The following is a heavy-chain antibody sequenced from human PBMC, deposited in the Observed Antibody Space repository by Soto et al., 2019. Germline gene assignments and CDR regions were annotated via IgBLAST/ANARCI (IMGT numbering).Heavy chain of an antibody. J-gene: IGHJ4*02. CDR3: ARGLFGGHDYVGY. Sequence: SETLSLTCTVSGGSISSYYWGWIRQPPGKGLEWIGYIYYSGSTNYNPSLKSRVTISVDTSKNQFSLKLSSVTAADTAVYYCARGLFGGHDYVGYWGQGTLVTVSS. D-gene: IGHD5-12*01. CDR1: GGSISSYY. CDR2: IYYSGST. V-gene: IGHV4-59*01.